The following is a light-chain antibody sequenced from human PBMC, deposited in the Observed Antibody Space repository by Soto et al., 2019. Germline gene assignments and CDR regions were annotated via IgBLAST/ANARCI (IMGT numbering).Light chain of an antibody. Sequence: QSVLTQSPSASGTPGQRVTISCSGSSSNIGSNSVNCYQQLPGTAPKLLMDGNNQRPSGVADRFSGSKSGTSASLAISGRQSEDEADYYCASWDGSLNAVVFGGGTKVTVL. J-gene: IGLJ2*01. V-gene: IGLV1-44*01. CDR1: SSNIGSNS. CDR3: ASWDGSLNAVV. CDR2: GNN.